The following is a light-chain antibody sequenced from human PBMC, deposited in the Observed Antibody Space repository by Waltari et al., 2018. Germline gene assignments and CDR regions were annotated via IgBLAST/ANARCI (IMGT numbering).Light chain of an antibody. V-gene: IGLV2-14*03. J-gene: IGLJ1*01. CDR1: SSDVGGYNY. Sequence: QSALTQPASVSGSPGQSITISCTGTSSDVGGYNYVSWYQQYPGKAPKLVIHDVSSRPSGTSVRFSGSKSGNTASLIISGLQADDEADYYCSSYTASRLYVFGTGTKVTVL. CDR3: SSYTASRLYV. CDR2: DVS.